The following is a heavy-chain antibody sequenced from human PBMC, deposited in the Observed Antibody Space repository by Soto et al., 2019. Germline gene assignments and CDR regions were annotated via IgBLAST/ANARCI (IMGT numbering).Heavy chain of an antibody. D-gene: IGHD5-18*01. V-gene: IGHV4-59*08. J-gene: IGHJ4*02. CDR2: IYYSGST. CDR1: GGSISSYY. CDR3: ARRYGSCFDY. Sequence: QVQLQESGPGLVKPSETLSLTCTVSGGSISSYYLSWIRQPPGKGLEWIGYIYYSGSTNYNPSIKSRVTILVETSTNQFSLTLSSVTAADTAVYYCARRYGSCFDYWGQGTLVTVSS.